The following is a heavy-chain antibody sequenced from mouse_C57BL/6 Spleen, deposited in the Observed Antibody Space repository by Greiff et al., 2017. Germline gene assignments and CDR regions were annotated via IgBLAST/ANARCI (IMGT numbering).Heavy chain of an antibody. CDR3: ARNGGYYDYDGDWYFDV. D-gene: IGHD2-4*01. CDR2: IWSGGST. Sequence: QVQLKQSGPGLVQPSQSLSITCTVSGFSLTSYGVHWVRQSPGKGLEWLGVIWSGGSTDYNAAFISRLSISKDNSKSQVFFKMNSLQADDTAIYYWARNGGYYDYDGDWYFDVWGTGTTVTVSS. J-gene: IGHJ1*03. CDR1: GFSLTSYG. V-gene: IGHV2-2*01.